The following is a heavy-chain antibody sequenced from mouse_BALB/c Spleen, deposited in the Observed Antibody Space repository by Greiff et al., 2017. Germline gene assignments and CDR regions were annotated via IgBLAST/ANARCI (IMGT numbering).Heavy chain of an antibody. Sequence: EVKLVESGGGLVQPGGSRKLSCAASGFTFSSFGMHWVRQAPEKGLEWVAYISSGSSTIYYADTVKGRFTISRDNPKNTLFLQMTSLRSEDTAMYYCARGSSGSCFAYWGQGTLVTVSA. J-gene: IGHJ3*01. CDR1: GFTFSSFG. D-gene: IGHD3-1*01. CDR3: ARGSSGSCFAY. V-gene: IGHV5-17*02. CDR2: ISSGSSTI.